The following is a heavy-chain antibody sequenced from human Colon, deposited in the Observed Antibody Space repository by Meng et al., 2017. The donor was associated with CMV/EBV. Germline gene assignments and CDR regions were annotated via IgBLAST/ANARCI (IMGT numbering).Heavy chain of an antibody. D-gene: IGHD3-3*01. Sequence: VPLSTWGDSLFNPPASRSLAGAFPGGSFTAYYLTWIRQSPGKGLEWIGELNHSGSTNYNPSLKSRVTISIDTSKRHFSLRLTSVTAADTAVYYCARGRNGWLLPLDSWGQGTLVTVSS. CDR1: GGSFTAYY. CDR3: ARGRNGWLLPLDS. CDR2: LNHSGST. V-gene: IGHV4-34*01. J-gene: IGHJ4*02.